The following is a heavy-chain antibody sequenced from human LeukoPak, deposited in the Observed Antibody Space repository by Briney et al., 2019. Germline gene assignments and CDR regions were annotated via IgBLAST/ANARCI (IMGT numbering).Heavy chain of an antibody. D-gene: IGHD6-19*01. CDR1: GGSISSYY. J-gene: IGHJ6*03. V-gene: IGHV4-4*07. CDR3: AREGIAVADTYYYYYMDV. CDR2: MYIGGRT. Sequence: SETLSLTCTVSGGSISSYYWNWIRQAAGKGLEWIGRMYIGGRTTYNPALKSRVTISLDTTENQFSLRLRSVTAADTAVYYCAREGIAVADTYYYYYMDVWGQGTSVTVSS.